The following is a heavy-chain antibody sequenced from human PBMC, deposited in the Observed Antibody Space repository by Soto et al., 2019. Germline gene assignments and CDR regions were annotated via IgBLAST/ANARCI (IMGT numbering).Heavy chain of an antibody. CDR3: TRGPRPISTGTGAY. Sequence: GGSLRLSCAACGFIFKMYWMHWVRQSPGKGLVWISRIYNDGSYTDYADSVKGRFTISRDNVNDTLYLQMDNLRAEDSGLYYCTRGPRPISTGTGAYWGQGTQVTVSS. V-gene: IGHV3-74*01. J-gene: IGHJ4*02. D-gene: IGHD3-10*01. CDR2: IYNDGSYT. CDR1: GFIFKMYW.